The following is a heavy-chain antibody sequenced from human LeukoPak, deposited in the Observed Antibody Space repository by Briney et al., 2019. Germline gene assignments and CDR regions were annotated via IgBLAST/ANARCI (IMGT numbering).Heavy chain of an antibody. D-gene: IGHD1-26*01. V-gene: IGHV3-48*03. CDR2: ISSTDSPI. Sequence: QPGGSLRLSCVVSGFTFRNEEMNWVRQAPGRGLEWIAYISSTDSPISYGDSVKGRFTISRDNAKNSLYLQMNSLGVDDTAIYYCARGGNYAPFDYWGQGALVAVSS. CDR3: ARGGNYAPFDY. CDR1: GFTFRNEE. J-gene: IGHJ4*02.